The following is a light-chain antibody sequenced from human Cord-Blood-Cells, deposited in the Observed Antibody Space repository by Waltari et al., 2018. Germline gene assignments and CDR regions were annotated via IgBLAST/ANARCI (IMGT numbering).Light chain of an antibody. CDR1: KLGDKY. J-gene: IGLJ2*01. CDR2: QDS. V-gene: IGLV3-1*01. Sequence: SYELTPPPSVSVSPGQTASINCSGDKLGDKYACWYQQKPGQSPVLVIYQDSKRPSGIPELFSGSNSGNTATLTISGTQAMDEADYYCQAWDSSTYVVFGGGTKLTVL. CDR3: QAWDSSTYVV.